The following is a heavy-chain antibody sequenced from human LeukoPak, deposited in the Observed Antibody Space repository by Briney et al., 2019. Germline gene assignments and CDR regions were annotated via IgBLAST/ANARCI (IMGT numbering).Heavy chain of an antibody. J-gene: IGHJ4*02. CDR2: INPSGGST. D-gene: IGHD6-19*01. CDR1: GYTFTSYY. Sequence: ASVKASCKASGYTFTSYYMHWVRQAPGQGLEWMGIINPSGGSTSYAQKFQGRVTMTRDTSTSTVYMELSSLRSEDTAVYYCAREEAVAGTDPMIADYWGQGTLVTVSS. CDR3: AREEAVAGTDPMIADY. V-gene: IGHV1-46*01.